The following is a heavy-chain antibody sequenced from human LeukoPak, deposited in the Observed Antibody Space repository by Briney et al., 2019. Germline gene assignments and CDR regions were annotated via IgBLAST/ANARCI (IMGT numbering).Heavy chain of an antibody. V-gene: IGHV4-38-2*01. CDR1: SYSIGSGYY. CDR2: ISHSGTR. D-gene: IGHD2-2*01. CDR3: ARFESTSGRGFDP. J-gene: IGHJ5*02. Sequence: KPSETLSLTCVVSSYSIGSGYYWGWIRQPPGKGLEWIGTISHSGTRYYNPSLKSRVTISIDTAKNQFFLELMSVTAADTAVYYCARFESTSGRGFDPWGQGTLVTVSS.